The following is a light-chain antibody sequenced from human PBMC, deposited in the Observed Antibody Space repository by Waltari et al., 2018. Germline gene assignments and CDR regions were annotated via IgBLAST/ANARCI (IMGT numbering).Light chain of an antibody. CDR2: DVF. Sequence: QSALTQPRSVSGSPGQSVTISCTGTSSNVGTYNYVSWYQQLPGKAPKLMIADVFKRPSGVPDRFSGSRSGYTASLTISGLQAGDEADYYCCSYAGTYRWVFGGGTKVTVL. CDR1: SSNVGTYNY. J-gene: IGLJ3*02. V-gene: IGLV2-11*01. CDR3: CSYAGTYRWV.